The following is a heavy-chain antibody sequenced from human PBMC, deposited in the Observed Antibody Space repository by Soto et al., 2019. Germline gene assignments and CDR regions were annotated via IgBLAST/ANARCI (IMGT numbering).Heavy chain of an antibody. CDR2: ISGSGGST. CDR3: ARDYDSSGYYRSHLDY. Sequence: PGGSLRLSCAASGFTFSSYAMSWVRQAPGKGLEWVSAISGSGGSTYYADSVKGRFTISRDNSKNTLYLQMNSLRAEDTAVYYCARDYDSSGYYRSHLDYWGQGTLVTVS. V-gene: IGHV3-23*01. D-gene: IGHD3-22*01. CDR1: GFTFSSYA. J-gene: IGHJ4*02.